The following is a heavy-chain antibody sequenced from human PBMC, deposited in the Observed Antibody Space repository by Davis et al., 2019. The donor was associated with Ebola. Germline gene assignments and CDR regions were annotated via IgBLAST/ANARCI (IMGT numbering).Heavy chain of an antibody. CDR3: ARLGPTMVRGYGMDV. Sequence: SETLSPTCALPPRSITSGGYSCSWTRNPPGKGLAWIGYIYHSWSTYYNPSLKSRVTISVHTYKQQFSLKLSSVTAADTAVYFCARLGPTMVRGYGMDVWGQGTTVTVSS. V-gene: IGHV4-30-2*03. J-gene: IGHJ6*02. CDR1: PRSITSGGYS. D-gene: IGHD3-10*01. CDR2: IYHSWST.